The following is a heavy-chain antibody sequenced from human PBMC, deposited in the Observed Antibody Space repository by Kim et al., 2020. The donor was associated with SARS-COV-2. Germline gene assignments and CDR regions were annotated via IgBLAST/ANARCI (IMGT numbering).Heavy chain of an antibody. CDR3: ARDSQLNYYGRLRFDP. J-gene: IGHJ5*02. Sequence: ASVKVSCKASGYTFTSYAIHWVRQAPGQRLEWMGWINAGNDNTKYSQKFQGRVTITRDTSASTAYMELSSLRSEDTAVYYCARDSQLNYYGRLRFDPWGQGTLVTVSS. CDR1: GYTFTSYA. D-gene: IGHD3-10*01. V-gene: IGHV1-3*01. CDR2: INAGNDNT.